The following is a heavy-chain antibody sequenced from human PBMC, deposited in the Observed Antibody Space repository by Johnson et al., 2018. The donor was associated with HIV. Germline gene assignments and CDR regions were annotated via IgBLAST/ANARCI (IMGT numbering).Heavy chain of an antibody. CDR2: ISYDGSNK. Sequence: QVHLVESGGGVVQPGRSLRLSCAASGFTFSSYAMHWVRQAPGKGLEWVAVISYDGSNKYYADSVKGRFTISRDNSKNTLYLQMNSLRAEDMAVYYCARGRGSSSADAFDIWGQGTMVTVSS. V-gene: IGHV3-30-3*01. D-gene: IGHD6-6*01. CDR1: GFTFSSYA. J-gene: IGHJ3*02. CDR3: ARGRGSSSADAFDI.